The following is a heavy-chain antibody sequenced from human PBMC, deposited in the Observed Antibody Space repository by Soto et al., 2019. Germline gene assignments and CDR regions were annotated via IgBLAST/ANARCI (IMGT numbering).Heavy chain of an antibody. CDR1: GFTFSSYS. CDR3: ASPGGYCSGGSCYSAFDY. Sequence: GGSLRLSCAASGFTFSSYSMNWVRQAPGKGLEWVSYISSSSSTIYYADSVKGRFTISRDNAKNSLYLQMNSLRAEDTAVYYCASPGGYCSGGSCYSAFDYWGQGTLVTVSS. CDR2: ISSSSSTI. D-gene: IGHD2-15*01. J-gene: IGHJ4*02. V-gene: IGHV3-48*01.